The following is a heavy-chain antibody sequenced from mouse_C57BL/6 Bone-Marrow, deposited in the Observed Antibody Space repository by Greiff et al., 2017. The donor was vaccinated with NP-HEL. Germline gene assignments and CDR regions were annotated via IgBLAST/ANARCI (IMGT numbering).Heavy chain of an antibody. J-gene: IGHJ2*01. Sequence: EVQLQQSGAELVRPGASVKLSCTASGFTITDDYMHWVKQRPEQGLEWIGWIDPENGDTEYASKFQGKATITADTSSNTAYLQLSSLTSEDSAVYYCTEGPYSPDYWGQGTTLTVSS. CDR3: TEGPYSPDY. CDR2: IDPENGDT. V-gene: IGHV14-4*01. D-gene: IGHD2-12*01. CDR1: GFTITDDY.